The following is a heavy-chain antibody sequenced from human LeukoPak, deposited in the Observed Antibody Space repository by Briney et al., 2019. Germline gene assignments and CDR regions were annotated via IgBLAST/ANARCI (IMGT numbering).Heavy chain of an antibody. V-gene: IGHV1-8*01. Sequence: EASVKVSCKASGYTFTSYDINWVRQATGQGLEWMGWMNPNSGNTGYAQKFQGRVTMTRNTSISTAYMELSSLTSEDTAVYYCARALSGCVLCFDYWGQGSLVTVSS. CDR3: ARALSGCVLCFDY. J-gene: IGHJ4*02. CDR2: MNPNSGNT. D-gene: IGHD6-19*01. CDR1: GYTFTSYD.